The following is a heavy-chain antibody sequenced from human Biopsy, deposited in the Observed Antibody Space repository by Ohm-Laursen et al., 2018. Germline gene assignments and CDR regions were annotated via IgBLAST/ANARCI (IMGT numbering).Heavy chain of an antibody. Sequence: SLRLSCAASGFIFKSYGMHWVRQAPGKGLEWVALIWYDGSDQYYADSVKGRFTISRDNSKNTVYLQMNSLRAEDTAVYYCARFPDFWSGYYVDSWGQGTLVTVSS. J-gene: IGHJ4*02. D-gene: IGHD3-3*01. CDR2: IWYDGSDQ. V-gene: IGHV3-33*01. CDR1: GFIFKSYG. CDR3: ARFPDFWSGYYVDS.